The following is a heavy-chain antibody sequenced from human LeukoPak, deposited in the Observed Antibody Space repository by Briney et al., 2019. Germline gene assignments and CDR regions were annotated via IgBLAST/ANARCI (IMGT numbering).Heavy chain of an antibody. CDR1: GGSISSGGHY. Sequence: SETLSLTCTVSGGSISSGGHYWSWVRQLPGKGLEWIVYIYYSGSTSYNPSLKSRVTISIDTSQNQFSLNLSPMTAADTAVYYCARAARTTCCYWCFDYWGQGTLVTVSS. CDR3: ARAARTTCCYWCFDY. V-gene: IGHV4-31*03. CDR2: IYYSGST. D-gene: IGHD2-2*01. J-gene: IGHJ4*02.